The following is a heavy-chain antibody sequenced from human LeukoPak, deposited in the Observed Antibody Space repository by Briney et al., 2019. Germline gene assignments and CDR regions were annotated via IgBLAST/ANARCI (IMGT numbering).Heavy chain of an antibody. V-gene: IGHV3-74*01. Sequence: GGSLRLSCAASGFTLSNYWMHWVRQAPEKGLVWVSRINADGSSASYADSVKGRFTISRDNAKNTLYLQMNSLRAEDTATYYCARDYGRSRDYGMDVWGQGTTVTVSS. CDR1: GFTLSNYW. CDR2: INADGSSA. J-gene: IGHJ6*02. CDR3: ARDYGRSRDYGMDV. D-gene: IGHD3-10*01.